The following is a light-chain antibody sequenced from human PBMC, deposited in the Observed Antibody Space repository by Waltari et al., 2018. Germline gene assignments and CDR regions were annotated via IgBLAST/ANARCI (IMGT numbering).Light chain of an antibody. CDR3: SSYTSSITVM. J-gene: IGLJ3*02. Sequence: QSALTQPASVSGSPGQSITISCTGTSSDVGAYDLVAWYQQHQGKAPKLMMYDVSNRPSAVSNRFSGSKSGNTASLTISGLQAEDEADYYCSSYTSSITVMFGGGTKVTVL. V-gene: IGLV2-14*01. CDR2: DVS. CDR1: SSDVGAYDL.